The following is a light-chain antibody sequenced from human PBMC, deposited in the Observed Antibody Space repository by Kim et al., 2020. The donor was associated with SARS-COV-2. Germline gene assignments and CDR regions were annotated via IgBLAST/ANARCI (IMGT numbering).Light chain of an antibody. CDR2: DVR. CDR3: CSYAGFASYV. V-gene: IGLV2-11*01. CDR1: SSDVGGYDF. J-gene: IGLJ1*01. Sequence: GQSVTISCTGTSSDVGGYDFVSWYQQHPGKAPKLIIYDVRKRPSGVPDRFSGSKSGSTASLTISGLQAEDEADYYCCSYAGFASYVFATGTKVTVL.